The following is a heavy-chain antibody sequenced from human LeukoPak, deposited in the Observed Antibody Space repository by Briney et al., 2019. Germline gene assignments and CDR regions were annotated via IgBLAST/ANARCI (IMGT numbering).Heavy chain of an antibody. D-gene: IGHD3-16*01. V-gene: IGHV1-46*01. Sequence: GASVKVSCKAFGYTFSSYYIHWVRQAPGQGLEWMGMINPSARNVNYAHKFQGRVNMTRDMPTSTAYMELSSLSFEDTAFYYRVRVPILRMGELSDFDYWGQGTLVTVSP. CDR2: INPSARNV. CDR1: GYTFSSYY. CDR3: VRVPILRMGELSDFDY. J-gene: IGHJ4*02.